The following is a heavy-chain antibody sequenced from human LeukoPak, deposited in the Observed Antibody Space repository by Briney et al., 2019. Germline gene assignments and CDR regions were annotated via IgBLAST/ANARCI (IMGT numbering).Heavy chain of an antibody. D-gene: IGHD6-6*01. Sequence: ASVKVSCKASGYTFTSYGISWVRQAPGQGLEWMGWINPNSGGTNYAQKFQGRVTMTRDTSISTAYKELSRLRSDDTAVYYCAREALYSSSSYYYYMDVWGKGTTVTVSS. CDR3: AREALYSSSSYYYYMDV. CDR2: INPNSGGT. V-gene: IGHV1-2*02. CDR1: GYTFTSYG. J-gene: IGHJ6*03.